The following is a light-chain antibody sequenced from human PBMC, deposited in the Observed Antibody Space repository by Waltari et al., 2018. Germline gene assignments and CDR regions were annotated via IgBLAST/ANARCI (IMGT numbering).Light chain of an antibody. CDR2: GTS. V-gene: IGKV3-20*01. CDR3: QHYVRLPAT. CDR1: QSVSRA. Sequence: EIVLTHSPGTLSLSPGERATLSCRASQSVSRALAWYQQKPGQAPRLLIYGTSNRATGIPARFSGSGSGPDFSLTISRLAPEDVAVYFCQHYVRLPATFGQGTKVEIK. J-gene: IGKJ1*01.